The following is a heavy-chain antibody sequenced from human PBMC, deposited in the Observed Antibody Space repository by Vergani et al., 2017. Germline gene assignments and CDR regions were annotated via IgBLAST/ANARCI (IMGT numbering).Heavy chain of an antibody. J-gene: IGHJ5*02. D-gene: IGHD6-13*01. V-gene: IGHV3-48*04. Sequence: EVQLVESGGGLVQPGGSLRLSCAASGFTFSSYSMNWVRQAPGKGLEWVSYISSSSSTIYYADSVKGRFTISRDNAKNSLYLQMNSLRAEDTAVYYCARGRIAAAGTFWFDPWGQGTLVTVSS. CDR2: ISSSSSTI. CDR1: GFTFSSYS. CDR3: ARGRIAAAGTFWFDP.